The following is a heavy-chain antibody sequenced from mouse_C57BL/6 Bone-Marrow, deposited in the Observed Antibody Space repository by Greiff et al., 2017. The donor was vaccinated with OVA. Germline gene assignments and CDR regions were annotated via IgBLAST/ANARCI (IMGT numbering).Heavy chain of an antibody. CDR1: GFTFSDFY. J-gene: IGHJ1*03. V-gene: IGHV7-1*01. Sequence: EVKLVESGGGLVQSGRSLRLSCATSGFTFSDFYMEWVRQAPGKGLEWIAASRNKANDYTTEYSASVKGRFIVSRDTSQSILYLQMNALRAEDTAIYYCARDAGGTGWYFDVWGTGTTVTVSS. CDR2: SRNKANDYTT. CDR3: ARDAGGTGWYFDV. D-gene: IGHD3-3*01.